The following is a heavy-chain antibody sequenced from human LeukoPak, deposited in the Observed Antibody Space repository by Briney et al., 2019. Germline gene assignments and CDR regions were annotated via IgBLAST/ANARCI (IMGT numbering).Heavy chain of an antibody. V-gene: IGHV1-2*02. Sequence: ASVNVSCKASGYTFTGYYMHWVRQAPGQGLEWMGWINPNSGGTNYAQKFQGRVTMTDDTSTDTAYMEVTNLRSDDTAVYYCATGRPASLLDYWGQGTLVTVSS. J-gene: IGHJ4*02. CDR2: INPNSGGT. CDR1: GYTFTGYY. CDR3: ATGRPASLLDY.